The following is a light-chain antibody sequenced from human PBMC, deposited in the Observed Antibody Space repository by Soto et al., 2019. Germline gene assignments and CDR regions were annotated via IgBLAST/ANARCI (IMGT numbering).Light chain of an antibody. CDR1: SSDVGGYNY. V-gene: IGLV2-8*01. CDR2: EVN. J-gene: IGLJ3*02. Sequence: QSVLTQPPSASGSPGQSVTISCTGTSSDVGGYNYVSWYQQHPGKAPKLMIYEVNKRPSGVPDRFSGSKSGNTASLTVSGLQAEDEADYYCRSYAGSQNWVFGGGTKVTVL. CDR3: RSYAGSQNWV.